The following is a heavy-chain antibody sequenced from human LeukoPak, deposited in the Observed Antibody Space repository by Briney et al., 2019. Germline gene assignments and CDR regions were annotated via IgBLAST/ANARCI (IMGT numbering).Heavy chain of an antibody. CDR1: GGSISNYY. CDR2: IYYSGTT. CDR3: ARLDAYGSNTAFDY. D-gene: IGHD3-10*01. Sequence: SETLSLTCTVSGGSISNYYWSWIRQPPGKGLEWIGYIYYSGTTNYNPSLKSRVTISVDTSKNQFSLKLSSVTAADTAVYYCARLDAYGSNTAFDYWGQGTLVTVSS. J-gene: IGHJ4*02. V-gene: IGHV4-59*08.